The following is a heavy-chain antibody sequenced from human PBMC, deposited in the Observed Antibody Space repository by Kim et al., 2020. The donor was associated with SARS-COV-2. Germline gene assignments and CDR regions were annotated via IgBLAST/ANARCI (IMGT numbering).Heavy chain of an antibody. CDR1: GGSISSYY. V-gene: IGHV4-59*01. CDR2: IYYSGST. D-gene: IGHD3-16*01. CDR3: ARGVGGGMGSYYYGMDV. J-gene: IGHJ6*02. Sequence: SETLSLTCTVSGGSISSYYWSWIRQPPGKGLEWIGYIYYSGSTNYNPSLKSRVTISVDTSKNQFSLKLSSVTAADTAVYYCARGVGGGMGSYYYGMDVWGPGTTVTVSS.